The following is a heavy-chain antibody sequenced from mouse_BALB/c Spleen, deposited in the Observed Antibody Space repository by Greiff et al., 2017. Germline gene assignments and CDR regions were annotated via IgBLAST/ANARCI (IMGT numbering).Heavy chain of an antibody. CDR1: GFTFSSYG. Sequence: EVKLVESGGGLVQPGGSLKLSCAASGFTFSSYGMSWVRQTPDKRLELVATINSNGGSTYYPDSVKGRFTISRDNAKNTLYLQMSSLKSEDTAMYYCARTTVWYFDVWGAGTTVTVSS. V-gene: IGHV5-6-3*01. J-gene: IGHJ1*01. D-gene: IGHD1-1*01. CDR2: INSNGGST. CDR3: ARTTVWYFDV.